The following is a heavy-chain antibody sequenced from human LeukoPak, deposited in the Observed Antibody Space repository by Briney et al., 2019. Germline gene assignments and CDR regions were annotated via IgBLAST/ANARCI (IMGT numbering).Heavy chain of an antibody. CDR3: ARDTVAGSYCYYGMDV. CDR1: GFTVSSNY. D-gene: IGHD6-19*01. CDR2: IYSGGST. Sequence: GGSLRLSCAASGFTVSSNYMSWVRQAPGKGLEWVSVIYSGGSTYYADSVKGRFTISRDNSKNTLYLQMNSLRAEDTAVYYCARDTVAGSYCYYGMDVWGQGTTVTVSS. J-gene: IGHJ6*02. V-gene: IGHV3-66*02.